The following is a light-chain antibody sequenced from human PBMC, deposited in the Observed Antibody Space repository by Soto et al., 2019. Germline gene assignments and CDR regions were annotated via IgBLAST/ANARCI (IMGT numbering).Light chain of an antibody. CDR2: DAY. CDR1: QSVSSY. V-gene: IGKV3-11*01. J-gene: IGKJ5*01. Sequence: EILLTQSQATLSVSPGERATLSWRASQSVSSYLAWYQQKPGQDHRLLIYDAYNRATGITARFSGSGSGTDFTLTISSIEPEDFAVYYCKPRSDWQITFGQGTRLEIK. CDR3: KPRSDWQIT.